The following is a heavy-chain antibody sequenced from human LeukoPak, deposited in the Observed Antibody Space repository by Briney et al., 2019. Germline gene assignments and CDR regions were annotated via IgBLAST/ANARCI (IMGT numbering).Heavy chain of an antibody. Sequence: ASVKVSCKASGYTFTSYDINWVRQATGQGLEWMGWMNPNSGNTGYAQKFQGRVTMTRNTSISTAYMELSSLRSEDTAVYYRARAFYYDSSGYYYHFDYWGQGTLVTVSS. V-gene: IGHV1-8*01. J-gene: IGHJ4*02. CDR2: MNPNSGNT. D-gene: IGHD3-22*01. CDR1: GYTFTSYD. CDR3: ARAFYYDSSGYYYHFDY.